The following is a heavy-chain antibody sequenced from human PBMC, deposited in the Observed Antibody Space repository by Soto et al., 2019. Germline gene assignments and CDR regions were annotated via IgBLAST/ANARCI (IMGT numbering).Heavy chain of an antibody. CDR1: GGTFSSYT. Sequence: QVQLVQSGAEVKKPGSSVKVSCKASGGTFSSYTISWVRQAPGQGLEWMGRIIPILGIANYAQKFQGRVTITADKSTSTAYMELSSLRSEDTAVYYCASGGKGNHKFDSWGQGTLVTVSS. CDR3: ASGGKGNHKFDS. CDR2: IIPILGIA. V-gene: IGHV1-69*02. D-gene: IGHD2-15*01. J-gene: IGHJ4*02.